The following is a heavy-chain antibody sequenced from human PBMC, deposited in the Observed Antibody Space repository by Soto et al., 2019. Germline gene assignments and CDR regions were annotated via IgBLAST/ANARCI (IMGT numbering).Heavy chain of an antibody. J-gene: IGHJ4*02. CDR3: ARSPTFYNYVWGNSTY. CDR1: GASFSPYH. CDR2: VNLSGNT. Sequence: TLSLTCAIYGASFSPYHWSWIRQSPGKGLEWIGEVNLSGNTYYNPSFKTRVTMSVDASKNQFSLKMGSLTAADTAIYYCARSPTFYNYVWGNSTYWGQGALVTVSS. V-gene: IGHV4-34*01. D-gene: IGHD3-16*01.